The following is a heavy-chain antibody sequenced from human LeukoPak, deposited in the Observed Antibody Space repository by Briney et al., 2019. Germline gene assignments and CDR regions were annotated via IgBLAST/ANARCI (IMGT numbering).Heavy chain of an antibody. D-gene: IGHD4-17*01. CDR2: IYYSEST. CDR3: ARHDGD. J-gene: IGHJ4*02. CDR1: GGSISGDY. V-gene: IGHV4-59*08. Sequence: SETLSLTCTVSGGSISGDYWTWIRQPPGKGLEWIGYIYYSESTNHNPSLKSRVTISVDTSKNQFSLNLTSVTAADTAVYYCARHDGDWGQGILVAVSS.